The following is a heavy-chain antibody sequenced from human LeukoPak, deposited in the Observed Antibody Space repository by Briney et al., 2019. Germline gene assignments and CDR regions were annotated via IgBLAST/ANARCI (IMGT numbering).Heavy chain of an antibody. D-gene: IGHD6-13*01. Sequence: PSETLSLTCTVSGGSISSYYWSWIRQPPGKGLEWIGYIYYSGSTNYNPPLKSRVTISVDTSKNQFSLKLSSVTAADTAVYYCARASSWGGIAAAGTYFGHLYYYGMDVWGQGTTVTVSS. V-gene: IGHV4-59*01. J-gene: IGHJ6*02. CDR2: IYYSGST. CDR3: ARASSWGGIAAAGTYFGHLYYYGMDV. CDR1: GGSISSYY.